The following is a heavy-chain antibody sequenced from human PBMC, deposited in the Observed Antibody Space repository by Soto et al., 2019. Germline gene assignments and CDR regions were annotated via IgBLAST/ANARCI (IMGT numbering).Heavy chain of an antibody. CDR2: IIPIFGTA. CDR1: GGTFSSYA. V-gene: IGHV1-69*13. D-gene: IGHD3-10*01. Sequence: SVKASCKASGGTFSSYAISWVRQAPGQGLEWMGGIIPIFGTANYAQKFQGRVTITADGSTSTAYMELSSLRSEDTAVYYCAKDPRGEVHRVFDFWGQGTMVTVSS. J-gene: IGHJ3*01. CDR3: AKDPRGEVHRVFDF.